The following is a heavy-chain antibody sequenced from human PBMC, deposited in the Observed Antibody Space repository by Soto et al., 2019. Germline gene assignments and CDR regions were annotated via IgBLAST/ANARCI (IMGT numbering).Heavy chain of an antibody. D-gene: IGHD3-3*01. CDR1: GFFFTDYY. CDR3: AIGGGQIYYSGMDV. V-gene: IGHV3-11*01. CDR2: ISGTGDTT. J-gene: IGHJ6*02. Sequence: GSXRLSFQSSGFFFTDYYMSWIRQAPGKGLETLCYISGTGDTTSYADSVKGRFTISRDNAKNSLFLHLNSLSAGDTAVYYCAIGGGQIYYSGMDVWGQGTKVTVSS.